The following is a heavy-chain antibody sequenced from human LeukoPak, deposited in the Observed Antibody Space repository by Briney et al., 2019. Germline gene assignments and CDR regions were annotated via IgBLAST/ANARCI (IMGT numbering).Heavy chain of an antibody. Sequence: GGSLRLSCAASGFTFSSYSMNWVRQAPGKGLEWVSSISSSRSYIYYADSLKGRFTISRDNAKNSLYLQMNSLRAEDTAVYYCARDLRSSGYYAFDYWGQGTLVTVSS. D-gene: IGHD3-22*01. J-gene: IGHJ4*02. CDR1: GFTFSSYS. V-gene: IGHV3-21*01. CDR3: ARDLRSSGYYAFDY. CDR2: ISSSRSYI.